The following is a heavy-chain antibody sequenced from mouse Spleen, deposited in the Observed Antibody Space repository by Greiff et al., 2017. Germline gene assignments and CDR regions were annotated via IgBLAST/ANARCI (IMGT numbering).Heavy chain of an antibody. CDR2: ISNLAYSI. V-gene: IGHV5-15*04. CDR1: GFTFSDYG. Sequence: EVMLVESGGGLVKPGGSLKLSCAASGFTFSDYGMAWVRQAPGKGPEWVAFISNLAYSIYYADTVTGRFTISRENAKNTLYLEMSSLRSEDTAMYYCARPRGVYWYFDVWGAGTTVTVSS. J-gene: IGHJ1*01. CDR3: ARPRGVYWYFDV.